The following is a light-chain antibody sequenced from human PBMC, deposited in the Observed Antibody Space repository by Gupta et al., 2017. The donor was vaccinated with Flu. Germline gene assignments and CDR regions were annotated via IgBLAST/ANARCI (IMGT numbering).Light chain of an antibody. J-gene: IGLJ3*02. CDR1: VLGENY. CDR2: EDS. CDR3: LAGDEDNWV. Sequence: SSELTQLPSVSVSPGQTARITCSGDVLGENYADWYQQKPGQTPELVINEDSERYPRIPERFSGSTSANTITLTISRVLTEDDSYYYCLAGDEDNWVFGGGTKLTVL. V-gene: IGLV3-22*01.